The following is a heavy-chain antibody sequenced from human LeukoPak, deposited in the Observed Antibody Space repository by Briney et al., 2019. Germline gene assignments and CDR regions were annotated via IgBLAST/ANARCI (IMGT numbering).Heavy chain of an antibody. Sequence: GESLKISCKGSGYSFTSYWISWVRQMPGKGLEWMGRIDPSDSYTNYSPSFQGHVTISADKSISTAYLQWSSLKASDTAMYYCARLGVGGSGGNYYYGMDVWGKGTTVTVSS. V-gene: IGHV5-10-1*01. CDR2: IDPSDSYT. CDR1: GYSFTSYW. J-gene: IGHJ6*04. D-gene: IGHD2-15*01. CDR3: ARLGVGGSGGNYYYGMDV.